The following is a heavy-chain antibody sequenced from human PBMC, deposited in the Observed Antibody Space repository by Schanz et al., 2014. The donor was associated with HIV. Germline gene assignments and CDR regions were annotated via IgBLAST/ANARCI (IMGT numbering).Heavy chain of an antibody. J-gene: IGHJ3*02. CDR2: INSDNGT. D-gene: IGHD2-2*01. V-gene: IGHV1-2*02. CDR3: ARDLSLASSTPTLAFDI. CDR1: AYSFSGYY. Sequence: QVQLVQSGAEVKKPGASVTVSCKASAYSFSGYYIHWVRQAPGQGLVWMGWINSDNGTNYAQEFQGRVTRTTDTSIGTAYMELRSLRADATAVYFCARDLSLASSTPTLAFDIGGQGTMVNVSS.